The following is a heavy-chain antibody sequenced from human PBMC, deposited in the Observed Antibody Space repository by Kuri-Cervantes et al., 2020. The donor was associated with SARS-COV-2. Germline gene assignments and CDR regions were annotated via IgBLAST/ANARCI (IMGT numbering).Heavy chain of an antibody. CDR2: ISAYNGNT. CDR3: ARDQLSFTIFGVVITYSDY. V-gene: IGHV1-18*01. Sequence: ASVKVSCKASVYTFTSYGISWVRQAPGQGLEWMGWISAYNGNTNYAQKLQGRVTMTTDTSTSTAYMELRSLRSDDTAVYYCARDQLSFTIFGVVITYSDYWGQGTLVTVSS. D-gene: IGHD3-3*01. J-gene: IGHJ4*02. CDR1: VYTFTSYG.